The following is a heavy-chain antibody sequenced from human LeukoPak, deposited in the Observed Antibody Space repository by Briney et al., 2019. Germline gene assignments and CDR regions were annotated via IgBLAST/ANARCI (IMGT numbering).Heavy chain of an antibody. V-gene: IGHV3-23*01. CDR2: ISVSGGST. D-gene: IGHD6-19*01. Sequence: QTGGSLRLSCAASGFTSNNYAMSWVRQAPGKGLEWVSAISVSGGSTYYADSVKGRFTISRDNSKNTLYLQMDSLRAEDTAVYYCAKRIAVVGPYFDYWGQGTLVTVSS. CDR1: GFTSNNYA. CDR3: AKRIAVVGPYFDY. J-gene: IGHJ4*02.